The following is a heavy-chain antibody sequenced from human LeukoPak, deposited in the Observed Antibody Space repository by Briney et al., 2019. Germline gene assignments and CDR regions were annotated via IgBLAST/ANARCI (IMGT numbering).Heavy chain of an antibody. V-gene: IGHV4-30-2*01. CDR3: ARDPTPETRIAESGY. D-gene: IGHD6-13*01. J-gene: IGHJ4*02. Sequence: SETLSLTCAVSGGSISSGGYSWSWIRQPPGKGLEWIGYIYHSGSTYYNPSLKSRVTISVDTSKNQFSLKLSSVTAADTAVYYCARDPTPETRIAESGYWGQGTLVTVSS. CDR1: GGSISSGGYS. CDR2: IYHSGST.